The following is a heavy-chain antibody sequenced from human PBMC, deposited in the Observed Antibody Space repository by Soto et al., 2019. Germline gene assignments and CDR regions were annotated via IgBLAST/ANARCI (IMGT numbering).Heavy chain of an antibody. J-gene: IGHJ4*02. V-gene: IGHV1-18*01. CDR1: GYTFTSHG. CDR3: AREEGSSWYGVDY. D-gene: IGHD6-13*01. CDR2: ISTYSGNT. Sequence: QVQLVQSGTEVKKPGASVKVSCKASGYTFTSHGISWVRQAPGQGLEWMGWISTYSGNTNYAQKLQDRVTMTTAPSTITAYMELRSLRSDDTAVYYCAREEGSSWYGVDYWGQGTLFTVSS.